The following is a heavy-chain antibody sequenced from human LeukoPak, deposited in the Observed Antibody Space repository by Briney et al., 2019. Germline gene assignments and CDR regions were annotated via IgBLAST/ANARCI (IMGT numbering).Heavy chain of an antibody. CDR1: AFTFSSYS. J-gene: IGHJ6*03. V-gene: IGHV3-21*01. D-gene: IGHD1-1*01. CDR2: ITSSSSYI. Sequence: QAGGSLSLSRAASAFTFSSYSMNWVRQAPGKGLGWVLSITSSSSYIYYPDSVKGRFTMSRANTKTSLYLHMKRLGAEDTAVYYCARGKGGTVPGYYMDVWGKGTTVTVSS. CDR3: ARGKGGTVPGYYMDV.